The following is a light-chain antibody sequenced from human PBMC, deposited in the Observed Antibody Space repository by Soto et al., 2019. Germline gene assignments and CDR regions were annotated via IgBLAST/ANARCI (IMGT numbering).Light chain of an antibody. V-gene: IGKV1-5*03. Sequence: DIQMTQSPSTLSAYVGERVTITCRASQSISPWLAWYQKKPGKAPNLLIYRASNLQTGVPSRFSGSGSGTEFTLTSNSLQLDDFATYYCQQYRSRPYTFGQGTKLEIE. CDR3: QQYRSRPYT. J-gene: IGKJ2*01. CDR2: RAS. CDR1: QSISPW.